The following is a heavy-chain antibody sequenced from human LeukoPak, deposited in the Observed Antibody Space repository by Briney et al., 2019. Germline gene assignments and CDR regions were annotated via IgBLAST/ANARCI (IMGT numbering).Heavy chain of an antibody. D-gene: IGHD3-22*01. J-gene: IGHJ6*02. V-gene: IGHV3-15*01. CDR1: GFSFSNAW. Sequence: GGSLGLSCEATGFSFSNAWMSWVRQAPGKGLGWVGRIKSKTDGGTTDYAAPVKGRFTISRDDSKNTLYLQMNSLKTEDTAVYYCTTDSSGYYYYYYGMDVWGQGTTVTVSS. CDR2: IKSKTDGGTT. CDR3: TTDSSGYYYYYYGMDV.